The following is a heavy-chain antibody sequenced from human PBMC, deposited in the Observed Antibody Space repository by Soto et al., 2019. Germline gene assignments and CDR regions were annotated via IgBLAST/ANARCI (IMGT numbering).Heavy chain of an antibody. CDR1: GFTFSIFG. Sequence: QVQVVESGGGVVQPGRSLRLCCAGSGFTFSIFGMHWVRQAPGKGLEWVAVTWYDGTNKYYADSVKGRFTISRDNSKNTLYLQMNSLRGEDTAVYYCARERGSTALRGMDVWGQGTTVTVSS. D-gene: IGHD6-13*01. CDR3: ARERGSTALRGMDV. CDR2: TWYDGTNK. V-gene: IGHV3-33*01. J-gene: IGHJ6*02.